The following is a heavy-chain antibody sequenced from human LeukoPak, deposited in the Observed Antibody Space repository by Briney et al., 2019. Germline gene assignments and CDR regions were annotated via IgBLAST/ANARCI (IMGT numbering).Heavy chain of an antibody. D-gene: IGHD6-13*01. Sequence: GGSLRLSCAASGFTFSSYWMSWVRQAPGKGLEWVANIKQDGSEKYYVDSVKGRFTISRDNAKNSLYLQMNSLRAEDTAVYYCARDVSSPDLYFDYWGQGTLVTVSS. V-gene: IGHV3-7*01. J-gene: IGHJ4*02. CDR2: IKQDGSEK. CDR1: GFTFSSYW. CDR3: ARDVSSPDLYFDY.